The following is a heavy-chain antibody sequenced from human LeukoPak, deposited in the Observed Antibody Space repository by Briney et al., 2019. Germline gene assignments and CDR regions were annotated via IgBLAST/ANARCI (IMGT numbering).Heavy chain of an antibody. CDR1: GFTFTSSA. J-gene: IGHJ4*02. D-gene: IGHD3-22*01. V-gene: IGHV1-58*02. Sequence: PVKVSCKASGFTFTSSAMQWVRQARGQRLEWIGWIVVGSGNTNYAQKFQERVTITRDMSTSTAYMELSSLRPEDTAVYYCAADYSYYDSSGPMGYWGQGTLVTVSS. CDR2: IVVGSGNT. CDR3: AADYSYYDSSGPMGY.